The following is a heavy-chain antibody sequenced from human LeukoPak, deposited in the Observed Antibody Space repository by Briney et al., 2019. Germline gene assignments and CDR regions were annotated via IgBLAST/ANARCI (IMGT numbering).Heavy chain of an antibody. CDR1: GGSISNYC. CDR2: IYITGST. J-gene: IGHJ5*02. Sequence: SETLSLTCTVSGGSISNYCWSWIRQSAGKGLEWIGRIYITGSTNYNPSLKSRVSMSLDTSKNQLSLKLSSVTAADTAVYYCARAASYDSSGYYTPWGQGTLVTVSS. V-gene: IGHV4-4*07. CDR3: ARAASYDSSGYYTP. D-gene: IGHD3-22*01.